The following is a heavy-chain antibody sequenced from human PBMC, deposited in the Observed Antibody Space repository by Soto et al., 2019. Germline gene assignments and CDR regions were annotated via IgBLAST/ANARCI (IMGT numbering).Heavy chain of an antibody. J-gene: IGHJ6*02. V-gene: IGHV1-69*01. Sequence: QVQLVQSGAEVKKPGSSVKVSCKASGGTFSSYAISWVRQAPGQGLEWMGGIIPIFGTANYAQKFQGRVTITADESTSTAYMELSSLRSEDTAVYYCARVYGDYGGYYYYYRMDVWGQGTTVTVSS. D-gene: IGHD4-17*01. CDR3: ARVYGDYGGYYYYYRMDV. CDR1: GGTFSSYA. CDR2: IIPIFGTA.